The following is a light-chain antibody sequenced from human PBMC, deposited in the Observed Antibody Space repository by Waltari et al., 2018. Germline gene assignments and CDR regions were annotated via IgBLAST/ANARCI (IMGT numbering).Light chain of an antibody. Sequence: EILLTQSPATLSLSPWERVTLSCRASQSVSTYFAWYQQKPGLAPRLLIYDASNRATGIPARFSGSGSGTDFTLTISSLEPEDFAVYYCQQRSNWPLTFGGGTKVELK. CDR3: QQRSNWPLT. J-gene: IGKJ4*01. CDR2: DAS. V-gene: IGKV3-11*01. CDR1: QSVSTY.